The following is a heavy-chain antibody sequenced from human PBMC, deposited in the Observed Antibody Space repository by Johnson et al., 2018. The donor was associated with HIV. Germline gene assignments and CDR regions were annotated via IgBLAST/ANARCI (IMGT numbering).Heavy chain of an antibody. CDR3: TRDRDGVGVS. Sequence: VQLVESGGGLVQPGGSLRLSCGASGFTFSDHWMQWVRQAPGKGLVWVSRINGDGSRTSYADSVKGRFTIARDNAKNTLFLEMKSLRAEETAVYYCTRDRDGVGVSWGQGTMVTVSS. V-gene: IGHV3-74*01. CDR1: GFTFSDHW. J-gene: IGHJ3*01. CDR2: INGDGSRT. D-gene: IGHD3-10*01.